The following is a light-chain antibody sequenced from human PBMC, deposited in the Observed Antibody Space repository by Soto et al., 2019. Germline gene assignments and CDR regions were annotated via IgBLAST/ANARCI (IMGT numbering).Light chain of an antibody. CDR2: EVS. CDR3: CSYAGSSTFNWV. Sequence: QSVLTQPASVSGSPGQSITISCTGTSSDVGGYNFVSWYQQHPGKAPKLIIYEVSKRPSGVSNRFSGSKSGNTASLTISGLQAEDEANYFCCSYAGSSTFNWVFGGGTKLTVL. V-gene: IGLV2-23*02. CDR1: SSDVGGYNF. J-gene: IGLJ3*02.